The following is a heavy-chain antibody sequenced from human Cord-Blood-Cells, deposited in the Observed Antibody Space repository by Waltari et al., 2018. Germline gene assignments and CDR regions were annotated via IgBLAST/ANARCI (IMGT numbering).Heavy chain of an antibody. D-gene: IGHD6-19*01. J-gene: IGHJ1*01. CDR2: IYYSGRA. CDR3: ARQVPSSGWYVPEYFQH. CDR1: GGSISSSSYY. V-gene: IGHV4-39*07. Sequence: QLQLQESGPGLVKPSETLSLTCTVSGGSISSSSYYWGWIRQPPGKGLEWIGSIYYSGRATHKPSIKMRVTTSGATSKTPFSQKLRSLTAANTSVYYCARQVPSSGWYVPEYFQHWGQGTLVTVST.